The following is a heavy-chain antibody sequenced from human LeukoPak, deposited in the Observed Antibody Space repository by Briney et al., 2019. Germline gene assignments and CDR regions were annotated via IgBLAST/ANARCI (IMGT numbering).Heavy chain of an antibody. V-gene: IGHV4-31*03. J-gene: IGHJ5*02. CDR2: IYYSGST. CDR3: ARCPLVRGVILPWFDP. Sequence: SQTLSPTGTVSGGSISSGGYYWSWIRQHPGKGLEWIGYIYYSGSTYYNPSLKSRVSISVDTSKNQFSLKLSSVTAADTAVYYCARCPLVRGVILPWFDPWGQGTLATVSS. CDR1: GGSISSGGYY. D-gene: IGHD3-10*01.